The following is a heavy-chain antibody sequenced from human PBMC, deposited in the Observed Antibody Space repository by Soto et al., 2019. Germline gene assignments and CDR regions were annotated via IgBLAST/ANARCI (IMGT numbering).Heavy chain of an antibody. D-gene: IGHD2-15*01. J-gene: IGHJ6*02. V-gene: IGHV3-33*01. CDR1: GFTFRSYG. CDR2: IWHDGSNK. Sequence: PGGSLRLSCAASGFTFRSYGMHWVRQAPGKGLKRVAVIWHDGSNKYYADSVKGRFTISRDNSKNTLYLQMNSLRAEDTAVFYFVFGLGYCSGGSCYGGMDVWGQGTTVTVSS. CDR3: VFGLGYCSGGSCYGGMDV.